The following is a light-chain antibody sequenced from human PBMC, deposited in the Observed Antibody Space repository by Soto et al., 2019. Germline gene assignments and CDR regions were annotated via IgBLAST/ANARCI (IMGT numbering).Light chain of an antibody. CDR3: QQYYRFPFT. J-gene: IGKJ2*01. Sequence: IQKTQSPPTLPASAGDRVTITCRASQDISRSLAWYQQKPGKAPELLIYAASTLQSGVPSRFTGSRSGTDFTLTISSLLSEDFATYYCQQYYRFPFTFGQGTKVNIK. V-gene: IGKV1-8*01. CDR2: AAS. CDR1: QDISRS.